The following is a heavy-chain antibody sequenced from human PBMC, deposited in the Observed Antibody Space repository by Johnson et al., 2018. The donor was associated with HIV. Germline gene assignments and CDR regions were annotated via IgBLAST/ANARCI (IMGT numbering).Heavy chain of an antibody. V-gene: IGHV3-23*04. J-gene: IGHJ3*02. CDR2: ISGSGGST. CDR1: GFTFSSYA. Sequence: VQLVESGGGLVQPGGSLRLSCAASGFTFSSYAMSWVRQAPGKGLEWVSAISGSGGSTYYADSVKGRFTISRDNSKNTLYLQMNSLRAEDTAVFYGAKPKRIVVEEADAFDIWGQGTMVTGSS. CDR3: AKPKRIVVEEADAFDI. D-gene: IGHD3-22*01.